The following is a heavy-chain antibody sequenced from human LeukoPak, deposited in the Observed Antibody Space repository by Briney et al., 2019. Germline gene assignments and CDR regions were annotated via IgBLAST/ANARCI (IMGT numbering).Heavy chain of an antibody. CDR1: GFIVSGNY. CDR2: ISGSGGST. D-gene: IGHD6-19*01. CDR3: AKDLIPAVADLYYYYGMDV. V-gene: IGHV3-23*01. J-gene: IGHJ6*02. Sequence: PGGSLRLSCAASGFIVSGNYMSWVRQAPGKGLEWVSAISGSGGSTYYADSVKGRFTISRDNSKNTLYLQMNSLRAEDTAVYYCAKDLIPAVADLYYYYGMDVWGQGTTVTVSS.